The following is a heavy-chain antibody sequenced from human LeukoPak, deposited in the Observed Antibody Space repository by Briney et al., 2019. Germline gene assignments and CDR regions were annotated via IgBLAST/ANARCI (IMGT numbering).Heavy chain of an antibody. J-gene: IGHJ4*02. CDR1: GFTFSSYS. D-gene: IGHD3-3*01. CDR3: ARDPSDYDFWSGYLDY. CDR2: INSDGSST. V-gene: IGHV3-74*01. Sequence: PGGSLRLSCAASGFTFSSYSMNWVRQAPGKGLVWVSRINSDGSSTSYADSVKGRFTISRDNAKNTLYLQMNSLRAEDTAVYYCARDPSDYDFWSGYLDYWGQGTLVTVSS.